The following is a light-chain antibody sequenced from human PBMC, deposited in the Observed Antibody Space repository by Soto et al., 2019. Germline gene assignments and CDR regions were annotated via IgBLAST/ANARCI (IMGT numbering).Light chain of an antibody. CDR3: QQYGSSRPVT. J-gene: IGKJ5*01. CDR1: QSIHNNY. Sequence: EIVLTQSPGTLSLSPGERATLSCRASQSIHNNYLAWYQQKPGQAPRLLIYAASSGATGIPARFRGSGSGRDFTLTISRLETEDSAVYYCQQYGSSRPVTFGQGTRLEIK. V-gene: IGKV3-20*01. CDR2: AAS.